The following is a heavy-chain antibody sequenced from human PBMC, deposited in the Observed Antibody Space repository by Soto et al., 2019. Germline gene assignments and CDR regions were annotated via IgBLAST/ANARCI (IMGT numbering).Heavy chain of an antibody. CDR2: IIPIFGTA. V-gene: IGHV1-69*01. CDR1: GGTFSSYA. J-gene: IGHJ4*02. D-gene: IGHD3-10*01. Sequence: QVQLVQSGAEVKKPGSSVKVSCKASGGTFSSYAIGWVRQAPGQGLEWMGGIIPIFGTANYAQKFQGRVTITADESTSTAYRELSSLRFEDTAVYYCAREGGGYDGSGSSSSFDYWGQGTLVTVSS. CDR3: AREGGGYDGSGSSSSFDY.